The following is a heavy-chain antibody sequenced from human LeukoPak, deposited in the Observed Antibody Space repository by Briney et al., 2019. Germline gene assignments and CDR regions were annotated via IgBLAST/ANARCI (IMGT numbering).Heavy chain of an antibody. V-gene: IGHV4-31*03. CDR2: IYYSGST. CDR3: ARTMVRGVIALYYFDY. J-gene: IGHJ4*02. Sequence: PSETLSLTCTVSGGSISSGGYYWSWIRQHPGKGLEWIGYIYYSGSTYYNPSLKSRVTISVDTSKNQFSLKLSSVTAADTAVYYCARTMVRGVIALYYFDYWGQGILVTVSS. D-gene: IGHD3-10*01. CDR1: GGSISSGGYY.